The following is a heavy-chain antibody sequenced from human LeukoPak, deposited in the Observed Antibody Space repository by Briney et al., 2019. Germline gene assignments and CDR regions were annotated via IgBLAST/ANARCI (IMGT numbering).Heavy chain of an antibody. D-gene: IGHD3-3*01. CDR2: IRNQAYGGTT. CDR1: GFTFDNYA. J-gene: IGHJ4*02. CDR3: SRVGYYDFWNGYSLDY. Sequence: GGSLRLSCTTSGFTFDNYAVTWVRQAPGKGLEWVGFIRNQAYGGTTEYAASVKGRFTISRDDSKSIAYLQMNSLKTEDTAVYYCSRVGYYDFWNGYSLDYWGQGTLVTFSS. V-gene: IGHV3-49*04.